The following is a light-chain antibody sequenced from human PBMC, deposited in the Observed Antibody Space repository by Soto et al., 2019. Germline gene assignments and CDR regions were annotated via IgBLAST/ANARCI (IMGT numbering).Light chain of an antibody. J-gene: IGLJ1*01. CDR1: SSDVGSYEF. Sequence: QSVLTHPASVSESPGQSITISCTGTSSDVGSYEFVSWYQQYPGKAPKLMIYEGSKRPSGVSDRFSGSKSGNTASLTISGLQAEDEADYFCCSYAGGSNVFGAGTKLTVL. CDR2: EGS. V-gene: IGLV2-23*03. CDR3: CSYAGGSNV.